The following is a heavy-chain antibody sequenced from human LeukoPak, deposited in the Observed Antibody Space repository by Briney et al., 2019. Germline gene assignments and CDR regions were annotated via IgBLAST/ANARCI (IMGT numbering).Heavy chain of an antibody. J-gene: IGHJ5*02. CDR3: AREWFGELFPKNWFDP. Sequence: PSETLSLTCTVSGGSISSGSYYWSWIRQPAGKGLGWIGRIYTSGSTNYNPSLKSRVTISVDTSKNQFSLKLSSVTAADTAVYYCAREWFGELFPKNWFDPWGQGTLVTVSS. V-gene: IGHV4-61*02. CDR2: IYTSGST. CDR1: GGSISSGSYY. D-gene: IGHD3-10*01.